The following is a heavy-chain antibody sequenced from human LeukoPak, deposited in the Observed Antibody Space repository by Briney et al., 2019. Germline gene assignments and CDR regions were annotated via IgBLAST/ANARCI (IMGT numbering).Heavy chain of an antibody. CDR3: ARRQPTPYYYGSGSYYNTGIYFDY. CDR1: GGSLSGYY. Sequence: SETLSLTCAVYGGSLSGYYWSWIRQPPGKGLEWIGEINHSGSTNYNPSLKSRVTISVDTSKNQFSLKLSSVTAADTAVYYCARRQPTPYYYGSGSYYNTGIYFDYWGQGTLVTVSS. D-gene: IGHD3-10*01. CDR2: INHSGST. J-gene: IGHJ4*02. V-gene: IGHV4-34*01.